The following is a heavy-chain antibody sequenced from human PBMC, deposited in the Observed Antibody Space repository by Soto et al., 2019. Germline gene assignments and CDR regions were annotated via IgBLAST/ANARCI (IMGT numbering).Heavy chain of an antibody. V-gene: IGHV2-5*01. CDR2: ISWNDDK. CDR3: ARLIVRRPLEFDY. J-gene: IGHJ4*02. Sequence: SGPTLVNPTQTLTLTCTFSGFSLTTTGVGVGWIRQPPGEALEWLTFISWNDDKRYSPSLENRLTITKDTSKSQVVLTMTNMDPVDTATYYCARLIVRRPLEFDYWGQGILVTASS. D-gene: IGHD1-26*01. CDR1: GFSLTTTGVG.